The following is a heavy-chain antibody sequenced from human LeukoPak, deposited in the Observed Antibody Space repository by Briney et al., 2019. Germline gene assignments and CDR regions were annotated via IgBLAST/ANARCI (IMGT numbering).Heavy chain of an antibody. CDR1: GYTFTSYG. D-gene: IGHD6-13*01. J-gene: IGHJ4*02. CDR3: ASGYLIAAAGTAFASY. Sequence: ASVKVSCKASGYTFTSYGISWVRQAPGQGLEWMGWISAYNGNTNYAQKLQGRVTMTTDTSTSTAYMELRSLRSEDTAVYYCASGYLIAAAGTAFASYWGQGTLVTVSS. CDR2: ISAYNGNT. V-gene: IGHV1-18*01.